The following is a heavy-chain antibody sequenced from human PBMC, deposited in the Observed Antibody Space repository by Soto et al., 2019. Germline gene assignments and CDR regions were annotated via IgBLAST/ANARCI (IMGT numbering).Heavy chain of an antibody. Sequence: QLQLQESGPGLVKPSETLSLTCTVSGGSISSSSYYWGWIRQPPGKGLEWIGSIYYSGSTYYNPSLNRRLTTSVATSTNQLSLPLRSAAAAATAVDYCARLLSGERVPHCWGQGTLVTVSS. D-gene: IGHD3-10*01. CDR1: GGSISSSSYY. CDR2: IYYSGST. V-gene: IGHV4-39*01. CDR3: ARLLSGERVPHC. J-gene: IGHJ4*02.